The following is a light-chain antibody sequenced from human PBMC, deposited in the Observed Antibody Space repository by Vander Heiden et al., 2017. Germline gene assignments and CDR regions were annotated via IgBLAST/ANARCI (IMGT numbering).Light chain of an antibody. CDR3: AACDDSRNGWV. J-gene: IGLJ3*02. Sequence: QSVLTQPPSASGTPGQRVPISCSGISSNIGSNPLHWYQQPPRTAPKLLIYSNKKRHSGVPDRFSGAMYGISAALATSGLQAEDEADYYCAACDDSRNGWVFGGGTKLTVL. CDR1: SSNIGSNP. CDR2: SNK. V-gene: IGLV1-44*01.